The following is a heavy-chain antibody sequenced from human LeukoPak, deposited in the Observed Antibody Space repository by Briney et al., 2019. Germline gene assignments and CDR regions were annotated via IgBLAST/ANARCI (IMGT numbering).Heavy chain of an antibody. CDR3: ARIYCGGDCLGAAPLSDGFDL. J-gene: IGHJ3*01. CDR2: IWYDGSKK. D-gene: IGHD2-21*02. V-gene: IGHV3-33*01. Sequence: SGGSLRLSCAASGFPFSSYAMHWVRQAPGKGLEWVAVIWYDGSKKYYGDSVKGRFTTSRDNSKNTLYLQVSSLRAEDTAVYYCARIYCGGDCLGAAPLSDGFDLWGQGTMVTVSS. CDR1: GFPFSSYA.